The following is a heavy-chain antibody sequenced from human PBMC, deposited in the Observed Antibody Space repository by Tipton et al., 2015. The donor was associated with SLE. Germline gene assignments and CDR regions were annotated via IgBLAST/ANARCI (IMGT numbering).Heavy chain of an antibody. CDR1: GFTFSSYS. D-gene: IGHD3-22*01. J-gene: IGHJ3*02. Sequence: GSLRLSCAASGFTFSSYSMNWVRQAPGKGLEWVSSISSSSSYIYYADSVKGRFTISRDNAKNSLYLQMNSLRAEDTAVYYCARDLPDYYGSSGYRGFDIWGQGTMVTVSS. V-gene: IGHV3-21*01. CDR2: ISSSSSYI. CDR3: ARDLPDYYGSSGYRGFDI.